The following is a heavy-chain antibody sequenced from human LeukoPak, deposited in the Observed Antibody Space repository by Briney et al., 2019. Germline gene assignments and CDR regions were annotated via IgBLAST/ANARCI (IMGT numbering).Heavy chain of an antibody. V-gene: IGHV3-23*01. CDR3: AKDGPNYDILTGYYRGWFDP. CDR2: ISGSGCST. D-gene: IGHD3-9*01. Sequence: PGGSLRLSCAASGFTFSSYAMSWVRRAPRKGLEWVSAISGSGCSTYYADSVKGRFTVSRDNSKNTLYLQMNSLRAEDTAVYYCAKDGPNYDILTGYYRGWFDPWGQGTLVTVSS. CDR1: GFTFSSYA. J-gene: IGHJ5*02.